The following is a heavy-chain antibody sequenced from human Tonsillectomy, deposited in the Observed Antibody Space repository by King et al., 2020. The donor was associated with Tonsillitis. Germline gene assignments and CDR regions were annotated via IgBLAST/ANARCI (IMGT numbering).Heavy chain of an antibody. D-gene: IGHD5-12*01. CDR3: AIRWGHANGYEGDAFDI. CDR2: INHRGST. J-gene: IGHJ3*02. V-gene: IGHV4-34*01. Sequence: QPPGKGLEGMGEINHRGSTNYNPSPKSRVTISLNTSKNQFSLKLSSVTAADPAVYYFAIRWGHANGYEGDAFDIWGQGTMVTVSS.